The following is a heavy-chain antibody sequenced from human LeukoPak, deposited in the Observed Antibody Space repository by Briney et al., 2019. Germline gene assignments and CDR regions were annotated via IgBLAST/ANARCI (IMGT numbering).Heavy chain of an antibody. CDR2: ISWNSGSI. V-gene: IGHV3-9*03. CDR1: GFSFDDYA. D-gene: IGHD4-23*01. Sequence: GGSLRLSCAASGFSFDDYAMHWVRPAPGKGLEWVSGISWNSGSIGYADSVKGRFTISRDNAKNSLYLQMNSLRAEDMALYYCAKAWGGNSHYYFDYWGQGTLVTVSS. J-gene: IGHJ4*02. CDR3: AKAWGGNSHYYFDY.